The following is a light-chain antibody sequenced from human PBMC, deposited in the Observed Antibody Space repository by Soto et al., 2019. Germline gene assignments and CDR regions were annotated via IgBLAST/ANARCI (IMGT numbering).Light chain of an antibody. V-gene: IGLV1-40*01. Sequence: QAVVTQPPSVSGAPGQRVTISCTGNSSNIGAGYDVHWYQQLPGTAPKLLMFRDNNRPSGVPDRFSGSKSGTSASLAITGLQAEDEAHYYCQSYDSSLRGVVFGGGTKLTVL. CDR2: RDN. CDR1: SSNIGAGYD. J-gene: IGLJ2*01. CDR3: QSYDSSLRGVV.